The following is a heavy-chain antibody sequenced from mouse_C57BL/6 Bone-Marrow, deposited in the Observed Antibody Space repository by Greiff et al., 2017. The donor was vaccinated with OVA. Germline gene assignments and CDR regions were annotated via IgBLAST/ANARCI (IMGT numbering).Heavy chain of an antibody. CDR3: ARHGLRYCYAMDY. Sequence: EVHLVESGGGLVQPGGSLKLSCAASGFTFSDYYMYWVRQTPEKRLEWVAYISNGGGSTYYPDTVKGRFTISRDNAKNTLYLQMSRLKSEDTAMYYCARHGLRYCYAMDYWGQGTSVTVSS. J-gene: IGHJ4*01. CDR2: ISNGGGST. D-gene: IGHD1-1*01. CDR1: GFTFSDYY. V-gene: IGHV5-12*01.